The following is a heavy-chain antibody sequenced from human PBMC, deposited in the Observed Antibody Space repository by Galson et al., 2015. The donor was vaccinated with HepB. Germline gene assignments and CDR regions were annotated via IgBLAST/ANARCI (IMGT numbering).Heavy chain of an antibody. Sequence: SLRLSCAASGSTFSRYAMHWVRQAPGKGLEWLGVISYDGSKKYEADSEKGRFAIFRNNSKNTLYLEMNSLRGEDTAVYYCASGRSGWYHFGMDVWGQGTTVTVSS. J-gene: IGHJ6*02. D-gene: IGHD6-25*01. V-gene: IGHV3-30*09. CDR3: ASGRSGWYHFGMDV. CDR2: ISYDGSKK. CDR1: GSTFSRYA.